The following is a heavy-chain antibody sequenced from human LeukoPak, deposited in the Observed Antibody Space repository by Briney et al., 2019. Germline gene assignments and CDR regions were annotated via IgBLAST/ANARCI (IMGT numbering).Heavy chain of an antibody. CDR1: GYTFTGYY. Sequence: GASVKVSCTASGYTFTGYYMHWVRQAPGQGLEWMGWISAYNGNTNYAQKLQGRVTMTTDASTSTAYMELRSLRSDDTAVYYCARGHSARVGAFDIWGQGTMVTVSS. CDR3: ARGHSARVGAFDI. V-gene: IGHV1-18*04. D-gene: IGHD1-26*01. J-gene: IGHJ3*02. CDR2: ISAYNGNT.